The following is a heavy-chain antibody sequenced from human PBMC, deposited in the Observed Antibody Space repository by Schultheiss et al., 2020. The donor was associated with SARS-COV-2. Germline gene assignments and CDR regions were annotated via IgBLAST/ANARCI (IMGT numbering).Heavy chain of an antibody. J-gene: IGHJ6*03. Sequence: GGSLRLSCAVSGVTFSSYAMSWVRQAPGKGLEWVGRIKSKTDGGTTEFAASLKGGFTISRDDSRSLAYLQMNSLETEDTAVYYCARGPARSRLNVYYYYLDVWGRGTTVTVSS. CDR2: IKSKTDGGTT. V-gene: IGHV3-49*04. CDR3: ARGPARSRLNVYYYYLDV. D-gene: IGHD3-16*01. CDR1: GVTFSSYA.